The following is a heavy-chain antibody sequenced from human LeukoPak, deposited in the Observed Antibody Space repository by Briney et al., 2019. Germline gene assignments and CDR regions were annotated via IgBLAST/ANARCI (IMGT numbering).Heavy chain of an antibody. Sequence: SVKVSCKASGGTFGSYAISWVRQAPGQGLEWTGGIIPIFGTANYAQKFQGRVTITTDESTSTAYMELSSLRSEDTAVYYCARELWFGEFNWFDPWGQGTLVTVSS. D-gene: IGHD3-10*01. CDR3: ARELWFGEFNWFDP. CDR2: IIPIFGTA. V-gene: IGHV1-69*05. CDR1: GGTFGSYA. J-gene: IGHJ5*02.